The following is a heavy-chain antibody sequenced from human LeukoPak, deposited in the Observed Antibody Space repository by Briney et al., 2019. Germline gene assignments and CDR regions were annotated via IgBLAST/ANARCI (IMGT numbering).Heavy chain of an antibody. CDR1: GYTFTGYY. J-gene: IGHJ4*02. CDR2: XXPNSGGT. D-gene: IGHD2-2*01. CDR3: ARVMAFCSSTSCYSLDY. Sequence: ASVKVSCKASGYTFTGYYTHWVRQAPGQGLEXXXXXXPNSGGTNYAQKFQGRVTMTRDTSISTAYMELSRLRSDDTAVYYCARVMAFCSSTSCYSLDYWGQGTLVTVSS. V-gene: IGHV1-2*02.